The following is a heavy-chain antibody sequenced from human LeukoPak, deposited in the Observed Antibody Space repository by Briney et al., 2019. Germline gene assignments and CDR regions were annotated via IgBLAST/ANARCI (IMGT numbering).Heavy chain of an antibody. CDR3: AKGTEEQWLVLHVEYFQH. J-gene: IGHJ1*01. V-gene: IGHV3-23*01. CDR2: ISGSGGST. Sequence: PGGSLRLSCAASGFTFSSYAMSWVRQAPGKGLEWVSAISGSGGSTYYADSVKGRFTISRDNSKNTLYLQMNSLRAEDTAVYYCAKGTEEQWLVLHVEYFQHWGQGTLVTVSS. D-gene: IGHD6-19*01. CDR1: GFTFSSYA.